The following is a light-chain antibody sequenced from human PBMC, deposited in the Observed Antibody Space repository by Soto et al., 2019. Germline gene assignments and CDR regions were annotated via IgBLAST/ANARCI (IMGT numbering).Light chain of an antibody. CDR1: QSVSSSY. CDR2: GAS. CDR3: QQYGSSSWT. V-gene: IGKV3-20*01. J-gene: IGKJ1*01. Sequence: EIVLTQSPGTLSLSPGERATLSCRASQSVSSSYLAWYQQKPGQAPRLLIYGASSRATGIPARFSGSGSGTVFTLTISRLEPEDFAVYYCQQYGSSSWTFGQGTKVDIK.